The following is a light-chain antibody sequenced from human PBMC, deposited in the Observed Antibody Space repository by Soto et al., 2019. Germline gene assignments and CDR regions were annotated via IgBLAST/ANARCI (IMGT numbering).Light chain of an antibody. Sequence: QSALTQPPSASGSPGQSVTISCTGTSSDIGGYNYVSWYQQHPGKAPKLIIYEVSTRPSGVPDRFSGSKSGTTASLTVSGLQAEDEADYYCTSYAGSNNLVFAGGTKLTVL. CDR2: EVS. CDR3: TSYAGSNNLV. J-gene: IGLJ3*02. V-gene: IGLV2-8*01. CDR1: SSDIGGYNY.